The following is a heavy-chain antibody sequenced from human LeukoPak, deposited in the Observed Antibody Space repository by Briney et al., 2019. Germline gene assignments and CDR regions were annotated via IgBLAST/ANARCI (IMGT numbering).Heavy chain of an antibody. D-gene: IGHD2-2*01. J-gene: IGHJ4*02. V-gene: IGHV3-30*04. CDR2: ISYDGTKK. CDR1: GFAFSNYA. Sequence: GGSLRLSWAASGFAFSNYAMHWVRQAPGKGLQWVSVISYDGTKKYYADSLKGRFTISRDNSKNTLYLRMNSLRTEDTAVYYCARGRYSSRSGGYYFDIWGQGTLVTVSS. CDR3: ARGRYSSRSGGYYFDI.